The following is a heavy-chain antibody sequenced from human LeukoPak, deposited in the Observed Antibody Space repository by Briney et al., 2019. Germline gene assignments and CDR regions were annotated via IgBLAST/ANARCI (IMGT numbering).Heavy chain of an antibody. Sequence: ASVKVSCKACGYTFTSYYMHWVRQAPGQGLEWMGIINPSGGSTSYAQKFQGRVTMTRDMSTSTVYMELSSLRSEDTAVYYCATAGVGYYGSGKKGFDYWGQGTLVTVSS. V-gene: IGHV1-46*01. J-gene: IGHJ4*02. CDR2: INPSGGST. D-gene: IGHD3-10*01. CDR3: ATAGVGYYGSGKKGFDY. CDR1: GYTFTSYY.